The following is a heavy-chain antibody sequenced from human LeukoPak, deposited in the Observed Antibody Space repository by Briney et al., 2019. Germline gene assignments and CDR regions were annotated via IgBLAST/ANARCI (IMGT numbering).Heavy chain of an antibody. CDR2: IIPIFGTA. CDR1: GGTFSSYA. D-gene: IGHD3-10*01. CDR3: ARGESTTNYYYYYMDV. V-gene: IGHV1-69*05. Sequence: ASVKVSCKASGGTFSSYAISWVRQAPGQGLEWMGGIIPIFGTANYAQKFQGRVTITTDESTSTAYMELSSLRSEDTAVHYCARGESTTNYYYYYMDVWGKGTTVTVS. J-gene: IGHJ6*03.